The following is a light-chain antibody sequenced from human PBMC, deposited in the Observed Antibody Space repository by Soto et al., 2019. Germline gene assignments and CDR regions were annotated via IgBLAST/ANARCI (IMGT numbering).Light chain of an antibody. J-gene: IGKJ1*01. CDR2: DAS. CDR1: QSVSSY. CDR3: QQYSNWPRT. V-gene: IGKV3-15*01. Sequence: EIVLTQSPGTLALSPGEKATLSCGASQSVSSYLAWYQQKPGQAPRLLIYDASTRATGIPARFSGSGSGTEFTLTITSLQSEDFAVYFCQQYSNWPRTFGQGTKVDNK.